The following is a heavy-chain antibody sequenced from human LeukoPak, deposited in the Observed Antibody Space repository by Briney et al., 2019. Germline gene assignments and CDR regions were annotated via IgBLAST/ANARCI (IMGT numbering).Heavy chain of an antibody. V-gene: IGHV4-59*08. J-gene: IGHJ4*02. D-gene: IGHD6-19*01. CDR2: IYYSGST. CDR1: GASIRSYY. CDR3: ARADLIAVAGTGVDY. Sequence: PSETLSLTCTVSGASIRSYYWSWIRQPPGKGLEWIGYIYYSGSTNYNPSLKSRVTISVDTSKNQFSLKLSSVTAADTAVYYCARADLIAVAGTGVDYWGQGTLVTVSS.